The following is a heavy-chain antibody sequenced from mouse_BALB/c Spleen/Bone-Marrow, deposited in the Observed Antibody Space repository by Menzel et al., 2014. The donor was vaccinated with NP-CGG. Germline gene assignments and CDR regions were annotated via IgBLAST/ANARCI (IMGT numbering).Heavy chain of an antibody. CDR2: ISNLAYSI. V-gene: IGHV5-15*02. CDR3: TRDRGYDGGSYFDY. CDR1: GFNFXDYG. J-gene: IGHJ2*01. Sequence: EVMLVESGGGLVQPGGSRKLSCAASGFNFXDYGMAWVRLAPGKGPEWVAFISNLAYSIYYADTVTGRFTISRENAKNTLYLEMSSLRFEDTAMYYCTRDRGYDGGSYFDYWGQGTTLTVSS. D-gene: IGHD2-2*01.